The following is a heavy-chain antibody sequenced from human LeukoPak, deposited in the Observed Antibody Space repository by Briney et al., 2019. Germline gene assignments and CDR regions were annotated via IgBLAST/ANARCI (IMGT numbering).Heavy chain of an antibody. J-gene: IGHJ4*02. Sequence: GGSLRLSCAASGFTFSSYSMNWVRQAPGKGLEWVSSISSSSSYIYYADSVKGRFTISRDNAKSSLYLQMNSLRAEDTAVYYCARDRGSGWYLGYWGQGTLVTVSS. CDR2: ISSSSSYI. D-gene: IGHD6-19*01. CDR1: GFTFSSYS. CDR3: ARDRGSGWYLGY. V-gene: IGHV3-21*01.